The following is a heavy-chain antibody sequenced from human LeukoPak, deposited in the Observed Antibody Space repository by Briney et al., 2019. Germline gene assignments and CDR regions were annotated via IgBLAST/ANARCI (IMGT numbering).Heavy chain of an antibody. J-gene: IGHJ3*02. D-gene: IGHD3-9*01. Sequence: GGSLRLSCAASGFTFSSYTMNWVRQAPGKGLEWVSSISSSGSYIYYADSVKGRFTISRDNAKNSLYLQMNSLRAEDTAVYYCARDTYDILTGYYKWAFDIWGQGTVVTVSS. CDR1: GFTFSSYT. CDR3: ARDTYDILTGYYKWAFDI. CDR2: ISSSGSYI. V-gene: IGHV3-21*06.